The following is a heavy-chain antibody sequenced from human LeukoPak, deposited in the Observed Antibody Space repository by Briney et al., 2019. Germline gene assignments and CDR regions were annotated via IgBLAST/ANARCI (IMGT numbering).Heavy chain of an antibody. J-gene: IGHJ3*02. CDR2: ISSSSSTI. Sequence: GGSLRLSCAASGFTFSSYSMNWVRQAPGKGLEWVSYISSSSSTIYYADSVKGRFTISRDNAKNSLYLQMNSLRDEDTAVYYCARDERLISTTMVPGVIPTPRAFDIWGQGTMVTVSS. CDR3: ARDERLISTTMVPGVIPTPRAFDI. D-gene: IGHD3-10*01. CDR1: GFTFSSYS. V-gene: IGHV3-48*02.